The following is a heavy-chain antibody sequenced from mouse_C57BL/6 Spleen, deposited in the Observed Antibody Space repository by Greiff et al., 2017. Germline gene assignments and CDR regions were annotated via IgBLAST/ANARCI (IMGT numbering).Heavy chain of an antibody. D-gene: IGHD2-9*01. J-gene: IGHJ2*01. CDR1: GFTFSDYY. V-gene: IGHV5-16*01. CDR2: INYDGSST. Sequence: EVQLQESEGGLVQPGSSMKLSCTASGFTFSDYYMAWVRQVPEKGLEWVANINYDGSSTYYLDSLKSRFIISRDNAKNILYLQMSSLKSEDTATYYCAREAYYGFYWGQGTTLTVSS. CDR3: AREAYYGFY.